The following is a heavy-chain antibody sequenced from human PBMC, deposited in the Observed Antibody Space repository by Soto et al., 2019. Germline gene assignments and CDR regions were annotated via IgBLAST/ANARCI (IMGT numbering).Heavy chain of an antibody. CDR2: ISYDGSNK. CDR1: GFTFSSYG. D-gene: IGHD2-15*01. V-gene: IGHV3-30*03. Sequence: QVQLVESGGGVVQPGRSLRLSCAASGFTFSSYGMHWVRQAPGKGLEWVAVISYDGSNKYYADSVKGRFTISRDNSKNKLYLQMNSLRAEDTAVYYCAFARGYCSGGSCYSARWYYGMDVWGQGTTVTVSS. CDR3: AFARGYCSGGSCYSARWYYGMDV. J-gene: IGHJ6*02.